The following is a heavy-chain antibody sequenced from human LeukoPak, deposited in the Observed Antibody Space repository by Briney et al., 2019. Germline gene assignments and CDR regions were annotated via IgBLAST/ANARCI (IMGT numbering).Heavy chain of an antibody. Sequence: PWASVKVSCNASGYTFSGYYMHWVRQAPGQGHEWMGWINPNSGGTNYAQKFQGRVTMTRDTSMTTAYMELSRLRYDDTAVYYCAREYIAAAGPIDYWGQGTLVTVSS. V-gene: IGHV1-2*02. CDR3: AREYIAAAGPIDY. J-gene: IGHJ4*02. CDR1: GYTFSGYY. CDR2: INPNSGGT. D-gene: IGHD6-13*01.